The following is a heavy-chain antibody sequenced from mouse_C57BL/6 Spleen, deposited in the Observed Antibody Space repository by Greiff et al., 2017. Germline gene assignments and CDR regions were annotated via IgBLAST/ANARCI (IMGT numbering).Heavy chain of an antibody. V-gene: IGHV1-52*01. CDR1: GYTFTSYW. J-gene: IGHJ4*01. Sequence: QVQLQQPGAELVRPGSSVKLSCKASGYTFTSYWMHWVKQRPIQGLEWIGNTDPSDSETHYNQKFKDKATLTVDKSSSTAYMQLSSLTSEDSAVYYCARWATAMDYWGQGTSVTVSS. CDR2: TDPSDSET. CDR3: ARWATAMDY. D-gene: IGHD3-1*01.